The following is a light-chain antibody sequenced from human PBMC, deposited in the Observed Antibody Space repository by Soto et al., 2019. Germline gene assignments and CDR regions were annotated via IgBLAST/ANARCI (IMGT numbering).Light chain of an antibody. CDR2: GSS. V-gene: IGKV3-20*01. CDR3: QQYGTSPAT. J-gene: IGKJ1*01. Sequence: EIVLTQSPGTLSLSPGERATLSCRASQRISISYLAWYQQKPGQAPRLLIYGSSTRATGIPDRFSGSGSGTDFTLIISGLEPEDFAVYYCQQYGTSPATFGQGTKVDIK. CDR1: QRISISY.